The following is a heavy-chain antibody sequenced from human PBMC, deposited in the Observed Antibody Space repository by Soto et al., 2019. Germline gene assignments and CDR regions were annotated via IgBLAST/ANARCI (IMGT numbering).Heavy chain of an antibody. V-gene: IGHV3-30*18. J-gene: IGHJ6*02. CDR3: AKDFQAVAAHYYYYGMDV. D-gene: IGHD6-19*01. CDR1: GFTFSSYG. CDR2: ISYDGSNK. Sequence: GGSLRLSCAASGFTFSSYGLHWVRKAQGKGLEWVAVISYDGSNKYYADSVKGRFTISRDNSKNTLYLQMNSLRAEDTAVYYCAKDFQAVAAHYYYYGMDVWGQGTTVTVSS.